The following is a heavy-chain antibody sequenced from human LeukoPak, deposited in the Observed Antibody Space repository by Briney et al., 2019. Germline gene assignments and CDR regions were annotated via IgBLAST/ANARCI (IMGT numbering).Heavy chain of an antibody. CDR2: IYYIGNT. CDR1: GGSFSRHY. CDR3: ARVITIFGVGTYDYYMDV. D-gene: IGHD3-3*01. V-gene: IGHV4-59*11. J-gene: IGHJ6*03. Sequence: SETLSLTCTVSGGSFSRHYWSWIRQPPGKGLEWIGYIYYIGNTNYNPSLKSRVTISVDTSKNQFSLTLSSVTAADTAVYYCARVITIFGVGTYDYYMDVWGKGTTVTVSS.